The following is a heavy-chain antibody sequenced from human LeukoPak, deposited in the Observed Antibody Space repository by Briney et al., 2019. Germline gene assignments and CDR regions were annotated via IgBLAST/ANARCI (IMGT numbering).Heavy chain of an antibody. CDR3: ARVATDGEYLRH. CDR2: IIPIIDKT. CDR1: GGTFSGFA. D-gene: IGHD6-13*01. Sequence: SVNVSCKASGGTFSGFAINWVRQAPGQGLEWMGRIIPIIDKTNYAQKFQGRVTITADKSTSTAYLELSSLRSDDTAVYYCARVATDGEYLRHWGQGTLVTVST. V-gene: IGHV1-69*04. J-gene: IGHJ1*01.